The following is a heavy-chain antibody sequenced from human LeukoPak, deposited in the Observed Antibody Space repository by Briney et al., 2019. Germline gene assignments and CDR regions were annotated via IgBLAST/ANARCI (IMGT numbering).Heavy chain of an antibody. V-gene: IGHV5-51*01. CDR1: GYSFTSYW. D-gene: IGHD6-13*01. J-gene: IGHJ5*02. CDR3: ATLSSHSPHSSSWANWFDP. CDR2: IYPGDSDT. Sequence: GESLKISCKGSGYSFTSYWIGWVRQMPGKGLEWMGIIYPGDSDTRYSPSFQGQVTISADKSISTAYLQWSSLKASDTAMYYCATLSSHSPHSSSWANWFDPWGQGTLVTVSS.